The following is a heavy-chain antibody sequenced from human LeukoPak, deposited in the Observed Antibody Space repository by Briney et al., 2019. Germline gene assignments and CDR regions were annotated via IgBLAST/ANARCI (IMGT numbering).Heavy chain of an antibody. CDR2: ISGSGGST. CDR1: GFTFSSYA. CDR3: AKDYLGLSGWYAACYFDY. Sequence: PGGSLRLSCAASGFTFSSYAMSWVRQAPGKGLEWVSAISGSGGSTYYADPVMGRFTISRDNSKNTLYLQMNSLRAEDTAVYYCAKDYLGLSGWYAACYFDYWGQGTLVTVSS. J-gene: IGHJ4*02. D-gene: IGHD6-19*01. V-gene: IGHV3-23*01.